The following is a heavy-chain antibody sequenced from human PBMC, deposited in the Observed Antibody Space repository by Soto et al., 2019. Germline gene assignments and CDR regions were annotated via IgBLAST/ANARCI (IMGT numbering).Heavy chain of an antibody. CDR2: IYHSGST. Sequence: SETLSLTCAVSGGSISSSNWWSWVRQPPGKGLEWIGEIYHSGSTNYNPSLKSRVTISVDKSKNQFSLKLSSVTAADTAVYYCARDSGVYSSTAGNDAFDIWGQGTMVTVSS. D-gene: IGHD6-13*01. V-gene: IGHV4-4*02. CDR1: GGSISSSNW. CDR3: ARDSGVYSSTAGNDAFDI. J-gene: IGHJ3*02.